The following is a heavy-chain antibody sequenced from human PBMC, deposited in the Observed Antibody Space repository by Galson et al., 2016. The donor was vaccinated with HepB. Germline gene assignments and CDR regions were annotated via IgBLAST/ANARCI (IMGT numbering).Heavy chain of an antibody. V-gene: IGHV1-46*03. CDR2: INPSGGAT. CDR3: TRAGFDYGDYGTAFDI. Sequence: SVKVSCKASGYMLTNYYIYWVRQAPGQGLEWMGVINPSGGATTYAQKFQGRVTMTGDTSTSTVYMGLSSLRAEDTAVYYCTRAGFDYGDYGTAFDIWGQGTMVTVSS. D-gene: IGHD4-17*01. CDR1: GYMLTNYY. J-gene: IGHJ3*02.